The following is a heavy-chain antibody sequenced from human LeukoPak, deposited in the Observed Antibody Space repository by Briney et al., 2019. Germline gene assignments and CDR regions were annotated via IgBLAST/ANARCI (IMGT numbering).Heavy chain of an antibody. CDR3: ARVLGPTAPSAVQLWFLFDY. V-gene: IGHV4-39*01. D-gene: IGHD5-18*01. CDR1: GGSISSSSYY. Sequence: PSETLSLTCTVSGGSISSSSYYWGWIRQPPGRGLEWIVSIYYSGSTYYNPSLKSRVTISVDTSKNQFSLKLSSVTAADTAVYYCARVLGPTAPSAVQLWFLFDYWGQGTLVTVSS. J-gene: IGHJ4*02. CDR2: IYYSGST.